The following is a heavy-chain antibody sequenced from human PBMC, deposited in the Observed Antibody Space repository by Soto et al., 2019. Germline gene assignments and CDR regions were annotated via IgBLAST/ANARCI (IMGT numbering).Heavy chain of an antibody. Sequence: QVQLQESGPGLVKPSETLALTCTVSGCSLSSYYWCWIRQPPGKGLEWIGYIYYSGSTNYNPSLKSRVTISVDTSKNQFSLKLSSVTAADTAVYYCAIGIYGMDVWGQGTTVPVSS. V-gene: IGHV4-59*01. J-gene: IGHJ6*02. CDR2: IYYSGST. CDR3: AIGIYGMDV. CDR1: GCSLSSYY.